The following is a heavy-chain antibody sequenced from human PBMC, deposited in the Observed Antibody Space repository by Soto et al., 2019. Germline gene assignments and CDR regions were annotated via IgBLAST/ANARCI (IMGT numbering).Heavy chain of an antibody. V-gene: IGHV4-59*01. D-gene: IGHD3-3*01. CDR1: GGSISSYY. CDR3: ARLFWSCVYYYDGLYF. CDR2: IYYSGST. J-gene: IGHJ6*02. Sequence: SETLSLTCTVSGGSISSYYWSWIRQPPGKGLEWIGYIYYSGSTNYNPSLKSRVTISVDTSKNQFSLKLSSVTAADTAVYYCARLFWSCVYYYDGLYFRGQGTTVPVSS.